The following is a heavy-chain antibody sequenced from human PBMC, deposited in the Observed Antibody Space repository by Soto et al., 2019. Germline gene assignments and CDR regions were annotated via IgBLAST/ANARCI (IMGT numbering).Heavy chain of an antibody. V-gene: IGHV4-30-2*01. Sequence: SETLSLTCAVSGVSISIGGYSCSWIRQPPGKGLEWIGYIYHSGSTYYNPSLKGRVTISVDRSKNQFSLKLSSVTAADTAVYYCARELGCSGGSCSGWFDPWGQGTLVTVSS. D-gene: IGHD2-15*01. J-gene: IGHJ5*02. CDR2: IYHSGST. CDR3: ARELGCSGGSCSGWFDP. CDR1: GVSISIGGYS.